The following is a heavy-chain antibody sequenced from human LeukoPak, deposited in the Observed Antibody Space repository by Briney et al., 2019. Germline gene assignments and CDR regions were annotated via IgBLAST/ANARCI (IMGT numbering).Heavy chain of an antibody. CDR3: ARENPITMVRGVIITGAFDI. CDR2: INPNSGGT. D-gene: IGHD3-10*01. V-gene: IGHV1-2*02. CDR1: GYTFTGYY. Sequence: ASVKVSCKASGYTFTGYYMHWVRQAPGQGLEWMGWINPNSGGTNYAQKFQGRVTVTRDTSISTAYMELSRLRSDDTAVYYCARENPITMVRGVIITGAFDIWGQGTMVTVSS. J-gene: IGHJ3*02.